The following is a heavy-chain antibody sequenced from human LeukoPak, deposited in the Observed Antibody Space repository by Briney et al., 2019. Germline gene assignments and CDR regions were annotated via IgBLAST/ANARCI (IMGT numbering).Heavy chain of an antibody. V-gene: IGHV3-23*01. CDR3: AKVWGYSYGYEAYDY. CDR1: GFTFSSYG. J-gene: IGHJ4*02. Sequence: GGTLRLSCGASGFTFSSYGMSWVRQAPGKGLEWVSAISGSGGSTYYADSVKGRFTISRDNSKNTLYLQMNSLRAEDTAVYYCAKVWGYSYGYEAYDYWGQGTLVTVSS. D-gene: IGHD5-18*01. CDR2: ISGSGGST.